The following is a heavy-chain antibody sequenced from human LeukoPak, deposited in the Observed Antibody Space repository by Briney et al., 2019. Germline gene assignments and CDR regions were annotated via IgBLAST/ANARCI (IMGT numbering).Heavy chain of an antibody. D-gene: IGHD6-13*01. CDR1: GFTFSDYY. V-gene: IGHV3-11*04. J-gene: IGHJ6*03. Sequence: GGSLRLSCAASGFTFSDYYMSWIRQAPGKGLEWVSYISSSGSTIYYADSVKGRFTISRDNAKNSLYLQMNSLRAEDTAVYYCARLGPISSSWYDYYYYYMDVWGKGTTVTVSS. CDR3: ARLGPISSSWYDYYYYYMDV. CDR2: ISSSGSTI.